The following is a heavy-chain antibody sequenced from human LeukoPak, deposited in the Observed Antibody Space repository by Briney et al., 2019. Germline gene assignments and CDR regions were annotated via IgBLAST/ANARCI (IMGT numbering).Heavy chain of an antibody. J-gene: IGHJ4*02. Sequence: KPSETLSLTCTVSGGSISSSSYYWGLIRQPPGKGLEWIGSIYYSGSTYYNPSLKSRVTISVDTSKNQFSLKLSSVTAADTAVYYCARHPRLLWFGLFDYWGQGTLVTVFS. CDR3: ARHPRLLWFGLFDY. D-gene: IGHD3-10*01. V-gene: IGHV4-39*01. CDR2: IYYSGST. CDR1: GGSISSSSYY.